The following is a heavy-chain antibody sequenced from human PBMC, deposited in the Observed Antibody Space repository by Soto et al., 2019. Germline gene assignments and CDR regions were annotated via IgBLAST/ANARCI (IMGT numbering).Heavy chain of an antibody. CDR1: GFTFSNAW. CDR3: AKDRRFLEWLFNHGMDV. Sequence: PGGSLRLSCAASGFTFSNAWMSWVRQAPGKGLEWVARIKSKIDGGTTDHAAPVKGRFTISRDDSKNTLYLQMNSLRAEDTAVYYCAKDRRFLEWLFNHGMDVWGQGTTVTVSS. D-gene: IGHD3-3*01. J-gene: IGHJ6*02. V-gene: IGHV3-15*01. CDR2: IKSKIDGGTT.